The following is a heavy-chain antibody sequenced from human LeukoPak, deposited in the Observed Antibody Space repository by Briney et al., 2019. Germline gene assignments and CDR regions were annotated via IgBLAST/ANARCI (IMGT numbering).Heavy chain of an antibody. CDR3: TSGASIAVAGQVYYYYYMDV. J-gene: IGHJ6*03. D-gene: IGHD6-19*01. CDR2: IRSKAYGGTT. Sequence: PGGSLRLSCTASGFTFGDYAMSWVRQAPGKGLEWVGFIRSKAYGGTTEYAASVKGRFTISRDDSKSIAYLQMNSLKTEDTAVYYCTSGASIAVAGQVYYYYYMDVWGKGTTVTVSS. V-gene: IGHV3-49*04. CDR1: GFTFGDYA.